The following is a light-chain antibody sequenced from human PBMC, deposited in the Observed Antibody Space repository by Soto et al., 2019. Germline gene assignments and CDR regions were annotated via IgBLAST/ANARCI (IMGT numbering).Light chain of an antibody. CDR1: DTDIGNYNY. J-gene: IGLJ2*01. CDR3: SSYSYLDIPVL. CDR2: EVV. V-gene: IGLV2-14*01. Sequence: QAVVTQPAAVSGSPVQSITISCTGTDTDIGNYNYVSWYQQYPGKAPKLLIYEVVRRPSGVSNRFSGSKSGTSASLTISGLQPEDEADYYCSSYSYLDIPVLLGGGTKLTVL.